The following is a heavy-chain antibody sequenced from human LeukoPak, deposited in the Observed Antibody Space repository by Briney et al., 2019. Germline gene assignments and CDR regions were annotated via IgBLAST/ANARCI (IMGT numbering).Heavy chain of an antibody. V-gene: IGHV4-34*01. CDR1: GGSFSGYY. CDR3: ARGLLFRGYWFDP. J-gene: IGHJ5*02. Sequence: PSETLSLTCAVYGGSFSGYYWSWIRQPPGKGLEWIGEINHSGSTNYNPFLKSRVTISVDTSKNQFSLKLSSVTAADTAVYYCARGLLFRGYWFDPWGQGTLVTASS. CDR2: INHSGST. D-gene: IGHD3-10*01.